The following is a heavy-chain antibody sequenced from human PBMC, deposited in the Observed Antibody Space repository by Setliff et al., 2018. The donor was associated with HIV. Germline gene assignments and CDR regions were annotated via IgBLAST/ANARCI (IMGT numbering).Heavy chain of an antibody. V-gene: IGHV3-7*03. D-gene: IGHD6-13*01. CDR2: IKQDGSEK. Sequence: GGSLRLSCAASGFTFSSYWMSWVRQAPGKGLEWVANIKQDGSEKYYVDSVKGRFTISRDNAKNSLYLQMNSLRAEDTAVYYCARGGDRQQLVLIDYWGQGTLVTVSS. CDR3: ARGGDRQQLVLIDY. CDR1: GFTFSSYW. J-gene: IGHJ4*02.